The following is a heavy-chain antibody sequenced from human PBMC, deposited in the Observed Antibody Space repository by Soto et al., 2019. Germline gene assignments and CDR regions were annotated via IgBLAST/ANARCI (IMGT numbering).Heavy chain of an antibody. J-gene: IGHJ6*02. V-gene: IGHV3-7*03. CDR1: GFTFSSYW. D-gene: IGHD6-13*01. CDR2: IKQDGSEK. Sequence: EVQLVESGGGLVQPGGSLRLSCAASGFTFSSYWMSWVRQAPGKGLEWVANIKQDGSEKYYVDSVKGRFTISRDNAKNSLYLQMNSLRAEDTAVYYCARTQLVTKLRKGGMDVWGQGTTVTVSS. CDR3: ARTQLVTKLRKGGMDV.